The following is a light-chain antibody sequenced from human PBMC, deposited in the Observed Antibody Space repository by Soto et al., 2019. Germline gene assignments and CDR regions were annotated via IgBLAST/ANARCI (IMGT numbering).Light chain of an antibody. CDR2: DAS. CDR1: QSVSRY. V-gene: IGKV3-11*01. Sequence: ELVLTTGAAKLAMSSGRRTSFSCRASQSVSRYLAWYKQKPGQAPRLLIFDASNRATGIPARFSGSGSGTDFTLTIISLGPEDFAVYYCQHPTICPAPFGQGTRLEIK. CDR3: QHPTICPAP. J-gene: IGKJ5*01.